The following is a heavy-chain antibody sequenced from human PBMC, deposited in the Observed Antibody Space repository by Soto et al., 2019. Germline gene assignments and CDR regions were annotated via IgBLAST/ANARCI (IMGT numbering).Heavy chain of an antibody. J-gene: IGHJ5*02. V-gene: IGHV3-74*01. CDR3: ARESGDWPLNWFDP. CDR2: ITSDGKSK. CDR1: GFNFTNHW. Sequence: PGGSLRLSCAASGFNFTNHWMHWVRQAPGKGLVWVSRITSDGKSKAYAESVKGRFPISRDNAKNTVYLQMNGLTVEDTAVYYCARESGDWPLNWFDPWGQGTLVTVSS. D-gene: IGHD2-21*02.